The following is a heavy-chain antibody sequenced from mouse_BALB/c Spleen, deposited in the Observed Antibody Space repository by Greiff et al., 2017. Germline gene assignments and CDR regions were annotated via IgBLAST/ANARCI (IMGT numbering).Heavy chain of an antibody. J-gene: IGHJ3*01. D-gene: IGHD1-1*01. V-gene: IGHV5-9-4*01. Sequence: EVKLVESGGGLVKPGGSLKLSCAASGFTFSSYAMSWVRQSPEKRLEWVAEISSGGSYTYYPDTVTGRFTISRDNAKNTLYLEMSSLKSEDTAMYYCARHLITTVVATGEFAYWGQGTLVTVSA. CDR3: ARHLITTVVATGEFAY. CDR1: GFTFSSYA. CDR2: ISSGGSYT.